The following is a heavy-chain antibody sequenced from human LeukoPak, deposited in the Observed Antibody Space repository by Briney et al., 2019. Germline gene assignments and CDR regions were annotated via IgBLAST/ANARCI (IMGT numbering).Heavy chain of an antibody. Sequence: SETLSLTCAVYGGSFSGYYWSWIRQPPGKGLEWIGGINHSGSTNYNPSLKSRVTISVDTSKNQFSLKLSSVTAADTAVYYCARGPGLFNLWGRGTLVTVSS. CDR2: INHSGST. J-gene: IGHJ2*01. CDR1: GGSFSGYY. V-gene: IGHV4-34*01. CDR3: ARGPGLFNL.